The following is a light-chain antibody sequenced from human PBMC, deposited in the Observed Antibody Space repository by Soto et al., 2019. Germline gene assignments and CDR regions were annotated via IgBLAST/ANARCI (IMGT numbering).Light chain of an antibody. CDR1: SSDIGGFDY. Sequence: QSALTQPASVSGSPGQSITISCTGTSSDIGGFDYVSWYQQHPGKAPKLIISDVSDWPSGISHRFSGSKSDNTASLTISGLQAEDEADYYCSSFSTGSSPVLFGGGTKLTVL. CDR3: SSFSTGSSPVL. CDR2: DVS. J-gene: IGLJ2*01. V-gene: IGLV2-14*01.